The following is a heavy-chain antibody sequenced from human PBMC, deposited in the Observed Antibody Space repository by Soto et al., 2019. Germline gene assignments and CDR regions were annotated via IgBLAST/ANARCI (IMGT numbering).Heavy chain of an antibody. CDR1: GFTFSSYA. CDR2: ISYDGSNK. Sequence: QVQLVESGGGVVQPGRSLRLSCAASGFTFSSYAMHWVRQAPGKGLEWVAVISYDGSNKYYADSVKGRFTISRDNSKNXXYLQMNSLRAEDTAVYYCARDQNRDLPSWDYGMDVWGQGTTVTVSS. J-gene: IGHJ6*02. D-gene: IGHD3-16*01. V-gene: IGHV3-30-3*01. CDR3: ARDQNRDLPSWDYGMDV.